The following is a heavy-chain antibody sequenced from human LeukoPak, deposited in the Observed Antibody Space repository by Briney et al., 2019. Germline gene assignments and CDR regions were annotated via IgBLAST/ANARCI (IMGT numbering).Heavy chain of an antibody. CDR3: AKEGHYDILTGYYASSYYFDY. D-gene: IGHD3-9*01. CDR1: GFTFSTSA. J-gene: IGHJ4*02. V-gene: IGHV3-23*01. CDR2: ISGSGGST. Sequence: PGGPLRLSCEVFGFTFSTSAMSWVRQAPGKGLEWVSAISGSGGSTYYAGSVKGRFTISRDNSKNTLYLQMNSLRAEDTAVYYCAKEGHYDILTGYYASSYYFDYWGQGTLVTVSS.